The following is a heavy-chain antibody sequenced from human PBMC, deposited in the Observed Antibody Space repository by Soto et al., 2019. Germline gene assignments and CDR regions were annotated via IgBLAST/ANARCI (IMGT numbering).Heavy chain of an antibody. D-gene: IGHD1-26*01. V-gene: IGHV3-66*01. CDR3: AIEKVGATSVHVFDI. J-gene: IGHJ3*02. CDR2: IYSGGST. CDR1: GFTVSSNY. Sequence: SLRLSCAASGFTVSSNYMSWVRQAPGKGLEWVSVIYSGGSTYYADSVKGRFTISRDNAKNQLYLQMNSLSAEDTAVYYCAIEKVGATSVHVFDIWGQGTMVTVSS.